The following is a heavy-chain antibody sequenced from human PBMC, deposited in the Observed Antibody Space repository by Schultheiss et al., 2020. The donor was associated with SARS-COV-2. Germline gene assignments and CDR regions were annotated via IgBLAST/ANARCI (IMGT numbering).Heavy chain of an antibody. D-gene: IGHD2-15*01. V-gene: IGHV3-11*01. Sequence: GGSLRLSCAASGFTFSDYYMSWIRQAPGKGLEWVSYISSSGSTIYYADSVKGRFTISRDNAKNSLYLQMNSLRAEDTAVYYCARCEIPLAAPDDPWGQGTLVTVSS. CDR2: ISSSGSTI. J-gene: IGHJ5*02. CDR3: ARCEIPLAAPDDP. CDR1: GFTFSDYY.